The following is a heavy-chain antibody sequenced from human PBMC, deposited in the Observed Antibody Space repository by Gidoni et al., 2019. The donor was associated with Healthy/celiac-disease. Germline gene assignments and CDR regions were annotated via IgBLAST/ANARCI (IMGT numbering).Heavy chain of an antibody. CDR2: IKQDGSEK. J-gene: IGHJ3*02. CDR3: ARDLGLEEAFDAFDI. CDR1: GFTFSSYW. D-gene: IGHD3-16*01. Sequence: EVQLVESGGGLVQPGGSLRLSGAASGFTFSSYWMSWVRQAPGKGLEWVANIKQDGSEKYYVDSVKGRFTISRDNAKNSLYLQMNSLRAEDTAVYYCARDLGLEEAFDAFDIWGQGTMVTVSS. V-gene: IGHV3-7*03.